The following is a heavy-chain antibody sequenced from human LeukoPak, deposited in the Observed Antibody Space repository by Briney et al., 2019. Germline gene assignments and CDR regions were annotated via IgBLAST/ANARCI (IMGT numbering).Heavy chain of an antibody. J-gene: IGHJ4*02. CDR2: ISWNSGDI. D-gene: IGHD3-3*02. CDR3: ARGLHGNIFKAVDS. V-gene: IGHV3-9*01. Sequence: PGGSLRLSCAASGFTFDAYAIHWVRHAPGKGLEWVSGISWNSGDIDYVDSVKGRFTISRDNAKDSLYLQMNSLRAEDTALYFCARGLHGNIFKAVDSWGQGTLVTVSS. CDR1: GFTFDAYA.